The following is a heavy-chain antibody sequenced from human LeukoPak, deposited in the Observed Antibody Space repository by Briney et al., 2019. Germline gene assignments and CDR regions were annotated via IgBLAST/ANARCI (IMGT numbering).Heavy chain of an antibody. CDR3: ARGPSQLWKSYYYYGMDV. CDR1: GGSFSGYY. V-gene: IGHV4-34*01. CDR2: INHSGST. D-gene: IGHD5-18*01. Sequence: SETLSLTCAVYGGSFSGYYWSWIRQPPGKGLEWIGEINHSGSTNYNPSPKSRVTISVDTSKNQFSLKLSSVTAADTAVYYCARGPSQLWKSYYYYGMDVWGQGTTVTVSS. J-gene: IGHJ6*02.